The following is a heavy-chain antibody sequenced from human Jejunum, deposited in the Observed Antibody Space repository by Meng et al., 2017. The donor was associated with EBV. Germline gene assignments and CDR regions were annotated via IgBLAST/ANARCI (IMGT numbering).Heavy chain of an antibody. V-gene: IGHV1-18*01. D-gene: IGHD5-24*01. CDR1: GYDFINYG. J-gene: IGHJ4*02. CDR2: ISVYRGNT. CDR3: ARDRSNSDY. Sequence: QVQLVQSGAGWKKPWAPVKVSCKASGYDFINYGISWVRQAPGQGLEWMGWISVYRGNTNYAQRFQDRVTLTTNTSTSTVYMELRSLTSDDTAVYYRARDRSNSDYWGQGTLVTVSS.